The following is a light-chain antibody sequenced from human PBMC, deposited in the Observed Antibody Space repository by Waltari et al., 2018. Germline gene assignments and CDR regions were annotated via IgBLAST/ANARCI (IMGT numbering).Light chain of an antibody. CDR3: QQYGNSPFT. V-gene: IGKV3-20*01. J-gene: IGKJ3*01. CDR2: GAS. CDR1: QSVSSIY. Sequence: EIVLTQSPGTLSLSPGERATLSCRASQSVSSIYLAWYQQKPGQAPRLLIYGASSRATVIPDRFSGSGSGTDFTLTISSLEPEDFAVYYCQQYGNSPFTFGPGTKVDIK.